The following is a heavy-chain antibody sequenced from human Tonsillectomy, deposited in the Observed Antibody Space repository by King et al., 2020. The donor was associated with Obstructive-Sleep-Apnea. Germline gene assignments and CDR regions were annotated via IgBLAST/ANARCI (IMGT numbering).Heavy chain of an antibody. CDR3: ARNSGYDYYFDY. CDR2: INPDTGDT. D-gene: IGHD5-12*01. J-gene: IGHJ4*02. V-gene: IGHV1-2*02. Sequence: QLVQSGAEVTKPGASVKVSCKASGYTFTGYYMHWVRQAPGQGLEWMGWINPDTGDTNFAQNFQGRVTMTRDTSISTAYMELSRLRSDDTAVYYCARNSGYDYYFDYWGQGTLATVSS. CDR1: GYTFTGYY.